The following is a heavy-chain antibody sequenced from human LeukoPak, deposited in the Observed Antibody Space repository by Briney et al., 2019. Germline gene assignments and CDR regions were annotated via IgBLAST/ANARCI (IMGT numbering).Heavy chain of an antibody. Sequence: GTSLRLSCSASGFTFSSYAMHWVRQAPGKGPGWVAVISYDGSNKYYADSVKGRFTISRDSSKNTLFLQMDSLRGEDTAVYYCARGGRGYSYGIYYWGQGTLVTVSS. J-gene: IGHJ4*02. D-gene: IGHD5-18*01. CDR2: ISYDGSNK. CDR1: GFTFSSYA. V-gene: IGHV3-30*01. CDR3: ARGGRGYSYGIYY.